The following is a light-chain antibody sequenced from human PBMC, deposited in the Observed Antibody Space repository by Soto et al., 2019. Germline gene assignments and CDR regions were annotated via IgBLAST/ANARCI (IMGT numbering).Light chain of an antibody. CDR1: QGLSSSF. CDR3: QQYGSSIT. J-gene: IGKJ5*01. V-gene: IGKV3-20*01. Sequence: EIVLTQSPGTLSLSPGQRATLSCRASQGLSSSFLAWYQQKPGQAPRLLIYGASSRAAGVPDRFSGSWSGTDFTLTISSLEPEDFAVFYCQQYGSSITFGQGTRLEIK. CDR2: GAS.